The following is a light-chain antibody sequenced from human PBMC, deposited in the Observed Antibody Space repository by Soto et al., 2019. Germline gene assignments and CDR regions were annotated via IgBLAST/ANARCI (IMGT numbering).Light chain of an antibody. CDR1: QSVTSDY. J-gene: IGKJ1*01. CDR3: QQYGISPTT. V-gene: IGKV3-20*01. CDR2: GAS. Sequence: EIVLTQSPGTLSLSPGERATLSCRASQSVTSDYVAWYQQTPGQAPRLLIFGASIRATGISDRFRGSGSGTDFTLTISRLEPEDSAVYHCQQYGISPTTLGQGTKVDIK.